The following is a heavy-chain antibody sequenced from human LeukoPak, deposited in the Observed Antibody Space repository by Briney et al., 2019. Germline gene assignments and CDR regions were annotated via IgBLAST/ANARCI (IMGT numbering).Heavy chain of an antibody. CDR1: GYTFTSYG. CDR2: ISAYNGNT. J-gene: IGHJ4*02. CDR3: ARDTVAKTKYCSGGSCYSAY. D-gene: IGHD2-15*01. Sequence: ASVKVSCKASGYTFTSYGISWVRQAPRQGLEWMGWISAYNGNTDYAQKLQGRVTMTTDTSTSTAYMELRSLRSDDTAVYYCARDTVAKTKYCSGGSCYSAYWGQGTLVTVSS. V-gene: IGHV1-18*01.